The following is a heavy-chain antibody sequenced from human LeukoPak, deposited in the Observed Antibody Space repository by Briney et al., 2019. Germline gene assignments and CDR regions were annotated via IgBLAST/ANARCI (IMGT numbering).Heavy chain of an antibody. CDR3: VQNIPGAIEH. Sequence: SETLSLTCTVSGGSISSSSYYWGWIRQPPGKGLEWIGSISDSGDTYYNPSLKSRVTMSVDTSKNQFSLRLSSVTAADTAVYYCVQNIPGAIEHWGQGTLVTVSS. CDR2: ISDSGDT. D-gene: IGHD1-7*01. CDR1: GGSISSSSYY. J-gene: IGHJ1*01. V-gene: IGHV4-39*01.